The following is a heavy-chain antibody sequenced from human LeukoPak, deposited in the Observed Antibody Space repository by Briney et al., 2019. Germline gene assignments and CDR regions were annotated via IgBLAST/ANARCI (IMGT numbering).Heavy chain of an antibody. V-gene: IGHV1-18*01. CDR1: GYTFTSYG. D-gene: IGHD4-17*01. J-gene: IGHJ6*03. CDR3: ARDGGVTTSLYYYYYYYMDV. Sequence: ASVKVSFKASGYTFTSYGISWVRQAPGQGLEWMGWISAYNGNTNYAQKLQGRVTMTTDTSTSTAYMELRSLRSDDTAVYYCARDGGVTTSLYYYYYYYMDVWGKGTTVTVSS. CDR2: ISAYNGNT.